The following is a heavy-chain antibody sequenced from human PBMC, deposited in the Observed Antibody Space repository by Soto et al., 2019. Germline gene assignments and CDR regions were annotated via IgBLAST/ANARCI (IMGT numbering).Heavy chain of an antibody. D-gene: IGHD5-12*01. J-gene: IGHJ6*02. CDR3: ARGAYDPHYYGMDV. CDR1: GFTFSDYS. CDR2: ISSSGSTI. V-gene: IGHV3-11*01. Sequence: QVQLVESGGGLVKPGGSLRLSCAASGFTFSDYSRTWIPQPPGKGREWVSYISSSGSTIYYADSVKGRFTSSRDNAKNSLYLQMNSLRAEDTAVYYCARGAYDPHYYGMDVWGQGTTVTVSS.